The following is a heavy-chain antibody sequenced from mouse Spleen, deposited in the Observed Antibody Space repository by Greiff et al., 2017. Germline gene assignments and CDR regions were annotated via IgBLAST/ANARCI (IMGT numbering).Heavy chain of an antibody. Sequence: EVQLVESGGGLVQPGGSLSLSCAASGFTFTDYYMSWVRQPPGKALEWLGFIRNKANGYTTEYSASVKGRFTISRDNYQSILYLQMNALRAEDSAAYYCARYDDTYMDYWGQGTSVTVSS. CDR3: ARYDDTYMDY. CDR2: IRNKANGYTT. D-gene: IGHD5-1-1*01. J-gene: IGHJ4*01. CDR1: GFTFTDYY. V-gene: IGHV7-3*01.